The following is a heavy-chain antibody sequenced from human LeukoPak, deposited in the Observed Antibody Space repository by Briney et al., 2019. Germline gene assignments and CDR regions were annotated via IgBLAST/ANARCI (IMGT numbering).Heavy chain of an antibody. Sequence: SETLSLTCTVSGGSISSGSYYWSWIRQPAGKGLEWIGRIYTSGSTNYNPSLKSRVTISVDTSKNQFSLTLSSVTAADTAVYYCAREVKGYYDSSGSENFDYWGQGTLVTVSS. CDR3: AREVKGYYDSSGSENFDY. CDR1: GGSISSGSYY. D-gene: IGHD3-22*01. CDR2: IYTSGST. J-gene: IGHJ4*02. V-gene: IGHV4-61*02.